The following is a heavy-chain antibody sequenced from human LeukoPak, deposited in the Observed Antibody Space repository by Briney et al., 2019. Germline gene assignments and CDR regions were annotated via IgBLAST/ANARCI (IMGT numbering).Heavy chain of an antibody. J-gene: IGHJ4*02. CDR1: GFTVSSNY. CDR2: IYSGGST. D-gene: IGHD4-17*01. V-gene: IGHV3-53*01. Sequence: GGSLRLSCAASGFTVSSNYMSWVRQAPGKGLEWVSVIYSGGSTYYADSVKGRFTISRDNSKNTLYLQMNSLRAEDTAVYYCARGPNDYGRGLLLDYWGQGTLVTVSS. CDR3: ARGPNDYGRGLLLDY.